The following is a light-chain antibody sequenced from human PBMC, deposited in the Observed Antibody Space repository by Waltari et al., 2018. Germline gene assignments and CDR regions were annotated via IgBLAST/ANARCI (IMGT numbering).Light chain of an antibody. CDR2: DVT. Sequence: GTSSDVGGYDFVSWYQQHPGKAPKLMIYDVTHRPSGVSNRFSGSKSGDTASLTISGLQAADEAEYYCSSFTSTNTVIFGGGTHLTV. V-gene: IGLV2-14*03. J-gene: IGLJ2*01. CDR3: SSFTSTNTVI. CDR1: SSDVGGYDF.